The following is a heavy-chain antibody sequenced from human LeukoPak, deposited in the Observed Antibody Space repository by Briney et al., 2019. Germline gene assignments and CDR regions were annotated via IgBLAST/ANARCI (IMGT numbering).Heavy chain of an antibody. D-gene: IGHD3-9*01. CDR2: IYYSGST. CDR3: ARDHGMAYYDILTGYGSYGMDV. Sequence: SETLSLTRTVSGGSISSYYWSWIRQPPGKGLEWIGYIYYSGSTNYNPSLKSRVTISVDTSKNQFSLKLSSVTAADTAVYYCARDHGMAYYDILTGYGSYGMDVWGQGTTVTVSS. V-gene: IGHV4-59*01. J-gene: IGHJ6*02. CDR1: GGSISSYY.